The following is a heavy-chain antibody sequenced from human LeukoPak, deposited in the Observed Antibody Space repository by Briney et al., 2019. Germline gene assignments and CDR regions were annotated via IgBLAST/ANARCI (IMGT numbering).Heavy chain of an antibody. V-gene: IGHV3-21*01. CDR3: ARETVDTPMAHPLDH. Sequence: GSLRLSRAASGFTFNSYSMNWVRQAPGKGLGWVSSISSSSSYIYYADSVKGRFTISRDNAKNSLYLQMNSLRAEDAAVYYCARETVDTPMAHPLDHWGQGTLVTVSS. J-gene: IGHJ4*02. CDR2: ISSSSSYI. D-gene: IGHD5-18*01. CDR1: GFTFNSYS.